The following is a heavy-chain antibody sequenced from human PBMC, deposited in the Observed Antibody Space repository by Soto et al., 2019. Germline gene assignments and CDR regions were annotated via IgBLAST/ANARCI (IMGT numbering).Heavy chain of an antibody. J-gene: IGHJ2*01. D-gene: IGHD4-17*01. CDR3: ARHPTVSNTYTWWFDF. V-gene: IGHV4-39*01. CDR1: GVSLNNYTYY. CDR2: VYYNGDT. Sequence: QLQVQESGPGLVKPSGTLSLTCNVSGVSLNNYTYYWGWIRQPPGKGLEWIGSVYYNGDTYYNPSLKSRVVISGDTSKNQLSLKLSSATAADTALYYRARHPTVSNTYTWWFDFWGRGTLVTVSS.